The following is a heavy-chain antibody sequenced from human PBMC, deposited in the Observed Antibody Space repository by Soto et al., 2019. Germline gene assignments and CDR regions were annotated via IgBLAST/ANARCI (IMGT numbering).Heavy chain of an antibody. Sequence: PSETLSLTYTVSGGSISGYYWSWIRQPPGKGLEWIGYIYYSGSTTYNPSLKSPVTISVDTSRNQFSLKLSSVTAADTAVYYCAKVRDDHSYFFDYWGQGTLVTVSS. V-gene: IGHV4-59*01. J-gene: IGHJ4*02. D-gene: IGHD6-6*01. CDR3: AKVRDDHSYFFDY. CDR1: GGSISGYY. CDR2: IYYSGST.